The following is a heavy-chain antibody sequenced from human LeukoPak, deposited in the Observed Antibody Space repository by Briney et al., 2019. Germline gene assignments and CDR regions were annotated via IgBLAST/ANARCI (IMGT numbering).Heavy chain of an antibody. CDR2: IYDDSST. Sequence: PGGSLRLSCAASGFTVSSKYMSWVRQAPGKGLEWVSVIYDDSSTFYAGSVKGRFSISRDNSKNTLYLQMNSLRAEDTGVYYCARVQWLSFDYWGQGTLVTVSS. D-gene: IGHD3-22*01. J-gene: IGHJ4*02. CDR1: GFTVSSKY. CDR3: ARVQWLSFDY. V-gene: IGHV3-66*01.